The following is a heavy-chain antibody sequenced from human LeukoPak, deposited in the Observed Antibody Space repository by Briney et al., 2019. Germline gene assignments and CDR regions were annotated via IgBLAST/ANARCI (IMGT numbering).Heavy chain of an antibody. CDR3: AKNKGSGGYSPSDY. CDR2: ISGSGGDT. Sequence: GGSLRLSCAASGFTFSSYAMSWVRQAPGKGLQWVSSISGSGGDTYYANSVKGRFTISRDSSKNTLYLQINSLRAEDTAIYYCAKNKGSGGYSPSDYTGQGTLVTVSS. V-gene: IGHV3-23*01. J-gene: IGHJ4*02. D-gene: IGHD3-22*01. CDR1: GFTFSSYA.